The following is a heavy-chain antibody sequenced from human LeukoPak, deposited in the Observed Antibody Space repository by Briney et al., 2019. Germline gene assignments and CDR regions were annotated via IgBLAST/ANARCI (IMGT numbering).Heavy chain of an antibody. CDR1: GYTFTSYL. V-gene: IGHV1-46*01. CDR3: ARNPNDGYSYALN. J-gene: IGHJ4*02. D-gene: IGHD5-18*01. CDR2: INPSGGSA. Sequence: VASVKVSCKASGYTFTSYLIHWVRQAPGQGLEWMGIINPSGGSAAYAQKVQGRVTMTRDTSTSTVYMDLSSLRSEDTAVYYCARNPNDGYSYALNWGQGTLVTVSS.